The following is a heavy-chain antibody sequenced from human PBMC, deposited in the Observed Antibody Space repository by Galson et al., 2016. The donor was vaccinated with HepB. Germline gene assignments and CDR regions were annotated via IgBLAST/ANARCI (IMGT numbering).Heavy chain of an antibody. CDR3: ATYLAGYGGRGY. CDR2: IDNGGA. Sequence: SETLSLTCTVSGASVSSGSYHWSWIRQPPGKGLEWIGHIDNGGAKYNPSLKSRVSISMDTSKNQFSLRLDSVTAADTAVYYCATYLAGYGGRGYWGQGTLIIVSS. CDR1: GASVSSGSYH. J-gene: IGHJ4*02. V-gene: IGHV4-61*01. D-gene: IGHD4-23*01.